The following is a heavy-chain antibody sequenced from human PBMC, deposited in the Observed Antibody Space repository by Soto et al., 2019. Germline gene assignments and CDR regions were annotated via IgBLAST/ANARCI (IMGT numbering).Heavy chain of an antibody. CDR3: AKSLPPVLRYFDFFDY. V-gene: IGHV3-23*01. CDR1: GFTFSSYA. J-gene: IGHJ4*02. CDR2: ISGSGGST. D-gene: IGHD3-9*01. Sequence: GGSLRLSCAASGFTFSSYAMSWVRQAPGKGLEWVSAISGSGGSTYYADSVKGRFTISRDNSKNTLYLQMNSLRAEDTAVYYCAKSLPPVLRYFDFFDYWGQGTLVTVSS.